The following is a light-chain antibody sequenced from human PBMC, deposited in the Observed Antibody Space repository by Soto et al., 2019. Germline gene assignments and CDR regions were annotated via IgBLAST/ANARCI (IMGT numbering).Light chain of an antibody. CDR1: SSDVGGYNY. J-gene: IGLJ2*01. CDR3: SSNAGSNNYVV. V-gene: IGLV2-8*01. CDR2: EVS. Sequence: QSALTQPRSVSGSPGQSVTISCTGTSSDVGGYNYVSWYQQHPDKAPKLMIYEVSRRPSGVPDRFSGSKSGNTASLTVSGLQAEDEADYYCSSNAGSNNYVVFGGGTQLTVL.